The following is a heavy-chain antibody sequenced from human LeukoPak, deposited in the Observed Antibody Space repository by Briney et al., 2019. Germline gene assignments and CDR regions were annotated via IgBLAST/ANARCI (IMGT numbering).Heavy chain of an antibody. D-gene: IGHD1-26*01. CDR1: GFTFDDYG. CDR2: ISSSSTYI. V-gene: IGHV3-21*01. Sequence: GGSLRLSCAASGFTFDDYGMSWVRQAPGKGLEWVSSISSSSTYIYYGDSVKGRFTISRDNARNSLYLQMNSLRAEDTAMYYCTREKVVGASSDYWGQGTLVTVSS. J-gene: IGHJ4*02. CDR3: TREKVVGASSDY.